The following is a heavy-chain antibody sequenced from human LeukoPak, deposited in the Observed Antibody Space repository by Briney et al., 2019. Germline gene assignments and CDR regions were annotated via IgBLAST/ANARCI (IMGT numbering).Heavy chain of an antibody. D-gene: IGHD6-13*01. CDR3: ARGPVIAAAGMGY. Sequence: SSETLSLTCAVYGGSFSGYYWSWIRQPPGKGLEWIGEINHSGSTNYNPSLKSRVTISVDTSKNQFSLKLSSVTAADTAVYYCARGPVIAAAGMGYWGQGTLVTGSS. V-gene: IGHV4-34*01. CDR2: INHSGST. CDR1: GGSFSGYY. J-gene: IGHJ4*02.